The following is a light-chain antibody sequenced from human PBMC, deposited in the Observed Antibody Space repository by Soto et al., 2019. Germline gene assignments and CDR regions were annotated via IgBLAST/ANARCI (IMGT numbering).Light chain of an antibody. CDR3: HQYGSSPLT. J-gene: IGKJ4*01. V-gene: IGKV3-20*01. CDR1: QSVSSSY. CDR2: GAS. Sequence: EIVLTQSPGTLSLSPGERTTLSCRASQSVSSSYLAWYQQKPGQAPRRLIYGASSRATGIPARFSGSGSGTNFTLTISRLDPEDFAVYYCHQYGSSPLTFGGGTKVEIK.